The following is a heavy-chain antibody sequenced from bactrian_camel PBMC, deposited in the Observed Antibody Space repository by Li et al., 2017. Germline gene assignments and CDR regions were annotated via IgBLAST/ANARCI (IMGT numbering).Heavy chain of an antibody. CDR2: INSDGSKT. CDR1: GFTFSNYG. V-gene: IGHV3S40*01. J-gene: IGHJ4*01. Sequence: VQLVESGGDLVQSGGSLRLSCEASGFTFSNYGMSWVRQAPGKGLEWVSAINSDGSKTYYTASVKGRFTMSRDNAKNTVFLQMNGLTSEDTAVYYCTAGTNLGQGTQVTVS.